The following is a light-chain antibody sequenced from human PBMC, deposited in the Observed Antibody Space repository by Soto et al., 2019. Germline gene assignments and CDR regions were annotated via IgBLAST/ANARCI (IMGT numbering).Light chain of an antibody. CDR1: QAISSW. V-gene: IGKV1D-16*01. CDR3: QQYNTYPPT. Sequence: DIQMTQSPSSLSAAVGDRVTITCRASQAISSWLAWYQQEPGKAPKSLIYGASSLQSGVTSRFSGSGSGTDFTLTISSLQPEDSATYYCQQYNTYPPTFGGGTKVDIK. J-gene: IGKJ4*01. CDR2: GAS.